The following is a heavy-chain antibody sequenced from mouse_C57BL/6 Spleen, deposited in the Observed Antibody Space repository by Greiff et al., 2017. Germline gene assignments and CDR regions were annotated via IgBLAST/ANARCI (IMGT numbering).Heavy chain of an antibody. CDR1: GYTFTSYW. J-gene: IGHJ2*01. CDR2: IHPNSGST. V-gene: IGHV1-64*01. CDR3: ARDDGYYLDY. Sequence: QVQLQQPGAELVKPGASVKLSCKASGYTFTSYWMHWVKQRPGQGLEWIGMIHPNSGSTNYNEKFKSKSTLTVDKSSSTAYMQLSSLTSEDSAVYYCARDDGYYLDYWGQGTTLTVSS. D-gene: IGHD2-3*01.